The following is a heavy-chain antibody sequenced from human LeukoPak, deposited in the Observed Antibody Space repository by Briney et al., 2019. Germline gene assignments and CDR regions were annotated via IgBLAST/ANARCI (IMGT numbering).Heavy chain of an antibody. J-gene: IGHJ4*02. CDR2: IYHSGST. Sequence: SQTLSLTCTVSGGSISSGGYYWSWIRQPPGKGLEWIGYIYHSGSTYYNPSLKSRVTISVDTSKNHFSLKQSSVTAADTAVYYCAREGYYYHSSGYLDPFDYWGQGTLVTVSS. D-gene: IGHD3-22*01. CDR3: AREGYYYHSSGYLDPFDY. V-gene: IGHV4-30-2*01. CDR1: GGSISSGGYY.